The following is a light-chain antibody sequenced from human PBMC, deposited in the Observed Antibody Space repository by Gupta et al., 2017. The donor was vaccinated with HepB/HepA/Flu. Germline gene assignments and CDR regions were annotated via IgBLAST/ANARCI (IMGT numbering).Light chain of an antibody. CDR1: QSVSSSY. CDR3: QQYGSSLLT. CDR2: GAS. J-gene: IGKJ4*01. Sequence: EILLSQCPGTLSLSPGERATLSCRASQSVSSSYLAWYQQKPGQAPRLLIYGASSRATGIPDRFSGSGSGTDFTLTISRLEPEDFAVYYCQQYGSSLLTFGGGTKVEIK. V-gene: IGKV3-20*01.